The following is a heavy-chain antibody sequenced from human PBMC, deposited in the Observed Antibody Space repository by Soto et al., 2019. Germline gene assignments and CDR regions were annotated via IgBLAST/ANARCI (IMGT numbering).Heavy chain of an antibody. V-gene: IGHV1-46*01. Sequence: ASVKVSCKASGYTFTSYYMHWVRQAHGQGLEWMGIINPSGGSTSYAQKFQGRVTMTRDTSTSTVYMELSSLRSEDTAVYYCARAYCISTSCYAVSWFDPWGQGTLVTVSS. CDR1: GYTFTSYY. J-gene: IGHJ5*02. D-gene: IGHD2-2*01. CDR3: ARAYCISTSCYAVSWFDP. CDR2: INPSGGST.